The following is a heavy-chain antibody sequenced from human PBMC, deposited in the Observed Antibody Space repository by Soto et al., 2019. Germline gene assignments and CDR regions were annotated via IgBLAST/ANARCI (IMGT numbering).Heavy chain of an antibody. J-gene: IGHJ4*02. Sequence: SETLSLTCTVSGYSISSGYYWGWIRQPPGKGLEWIGSIYHSGSTYYNPSLKSRVTISVDTSKNQFSLKLSSVTAADTAVYYCARGVYYFDYWGQGTLVTVSS. D-gene: IGHD2-8*01. CDR1: GYSISSGYY. CDR2: IYHSGST. V-gene: IGHV4-38-2*02. CDR3: ARGVYYFDY.